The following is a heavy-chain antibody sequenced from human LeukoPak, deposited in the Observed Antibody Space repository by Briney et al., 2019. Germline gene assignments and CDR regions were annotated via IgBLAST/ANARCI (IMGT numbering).Heavy chain of an antibody. CDR2: TYYRSKWYT. V-gene: IGHV6-1*01. J-gene: IGHJ4*02. D-gene: IGHD3-3*01. Sequence: SQTLALTCAISGDSVSTNSVGWNWIRQSPSRGLEWLGRTYYRSKWYTHYAASVKSRIIINADTSKNQFSLQLNSVTPEDTAVYFCARDKANNGYYYAIDSWGQGTLVTVSS. CDR1: GDSVSTNSVG. CDR3: ARDKANNGYYYAIDS.